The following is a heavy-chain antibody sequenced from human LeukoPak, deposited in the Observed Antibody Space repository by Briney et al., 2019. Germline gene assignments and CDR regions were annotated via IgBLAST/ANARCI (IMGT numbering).Heavy chain of an antibody. Sequence: ASVKVSCKASGYTFTGYYMHWVLQAPGQGLEWMGWITPSSGDTKYAQKFQGRVTMTRDTSISTAYMELSRLRSDDTAVYYCGRDISKKYSHWGQGTLVTVSS. J-gene: IGHJ4*02. V-gene: IGHV1-2*02. CDR2: ITPSSGDT. CDR3: GRDISKKYSH. CDR1: GYTFTGYY. D-gene: IGHD2-15*01.